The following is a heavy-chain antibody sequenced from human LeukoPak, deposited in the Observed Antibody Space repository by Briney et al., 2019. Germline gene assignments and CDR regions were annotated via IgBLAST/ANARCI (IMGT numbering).Heavy chain of an antibody. CDR2: INSDGSST. CDR3: ARGNYDYVWGSYRYTVDY. J-gene: IGHJ4*02. V-gene: IGHV3-74*01. CDR1: GFTFSSYW. Sequence: PGGSLRLSCAASGFTFSSYWMSWVRQAPGKGLVWVSRINSDGSSTSYADSVKGRFTISRDNAKNTLYLQMNSLRAEDTAVYYCARGNYDYVWGSYRYTVDYWGQGTLVTVST. D-gene: IGHD3-16*02.